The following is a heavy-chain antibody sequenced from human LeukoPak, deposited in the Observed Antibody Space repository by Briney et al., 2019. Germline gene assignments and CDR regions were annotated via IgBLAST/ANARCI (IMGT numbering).Heavy chain of an antibody. V-gene: IGHV3-30*04. CDR1: GFTFSNYA. CDR3: ARDLGPTGNYFDS. J-gene: IGHJ4*02. Sequence: GRSLRLSCAASGFTFSNYAMHWVRQAPGKGLEWVAVISSDGSNKYYADSVKGRFTFSRDNSKNTLYLQMNSQRGEDTAVYYCARDLGPTGNYFDSWGQGTLVIVSS. CDR2: ISSDGSNK. D-gene: IGHD3-10*01.